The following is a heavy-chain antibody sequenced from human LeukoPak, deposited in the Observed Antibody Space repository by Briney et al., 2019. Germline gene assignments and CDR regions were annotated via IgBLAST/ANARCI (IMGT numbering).Heavy chain of an antibody. J-gene: IGHJ3*02. V-gene: IGHV4-59*01. Sequence: PSETLSLTCTVSGGSISSYYWSWIRQPPGKGLEWIGYIYYSGSTNYNPSLKSRVTISVDTSKNQFSLKLSSVTAADTAVYYCARRGWLQLDIRGQGTMVTVSS. CDR1: GGSISSYY. CDR3: ARRGWLQLDI. D-gene: IGHD5-24*01. CDR2: IYYSGST.